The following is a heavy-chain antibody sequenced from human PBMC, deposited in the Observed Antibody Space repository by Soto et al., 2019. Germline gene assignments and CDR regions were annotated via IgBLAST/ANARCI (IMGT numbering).Heavy chain of an antibody. D-gene: IGHD1-7*01. CDR1: GFTFSSYA. V-gene: IGHV3-23*01. CDR3: AKGNYDVGFYFDY. CDR2: ISGSGGST. Sequence: GGSLRLSCAASGFTFSSYAMSWVRQAPGKGLEWVSAISGSGGSTYYADSVKGRFTISRDNSKDTLYLQMNSLRAEDTAVYYCAKGNYDVGFYFDYWGQGTLVTVSS. J-gene: IGHJ4*02.